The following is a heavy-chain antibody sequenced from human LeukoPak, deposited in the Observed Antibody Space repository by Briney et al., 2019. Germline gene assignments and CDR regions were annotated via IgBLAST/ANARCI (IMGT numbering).Heavy chain of an antibody. CDR3: ARRVASGWYLFDY. V-gene: IGHV5-51*01. CDR1: GYSFTSYW. D-gene: IGHD6-19*01. CDR2: IYPGDSDT. J-gene: IGHJ4*02. Sequence: GESLKISCKGSGYSFTSYWIAWVRQMPGKGLEWMGIIYPGDSDTRYSPSFQGQVTISADKSISTAYLQWSRLKASDTAMYYCARRVASGWYLFDYWGQGTLVTVSS.